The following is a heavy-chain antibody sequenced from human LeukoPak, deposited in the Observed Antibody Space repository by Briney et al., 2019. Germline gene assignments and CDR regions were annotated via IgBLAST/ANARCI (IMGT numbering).Heavy chain of an antibody. V-gene: IGHV3-11*04. CDR1: GLTFSDYY. Sequence: GGSLRLSCAASGLTFSDYYMSWIRRAPGKGLEWVSYISSSSSTIYYADSVKGRFTISRVNAKNSLYLQMNSLRAEDTAVYYCARVGRLNFWSGYYNAFGFSPLPWGMDVWGQGTTVTVSS. D-gene: IGHD3-3*01. J-gene: IGHJ6*02. CDR2: ISSSSSTI. CDR3: ARVGRLNFWSGYYNAFGFSPLPWGMDV.